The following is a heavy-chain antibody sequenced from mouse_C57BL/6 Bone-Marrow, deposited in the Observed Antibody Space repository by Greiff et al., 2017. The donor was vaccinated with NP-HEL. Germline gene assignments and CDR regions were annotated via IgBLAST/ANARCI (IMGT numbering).Heavy chain of an antibody. D-gene: IGHD2-4*01. V-gene: IGHV5-16*01. Sequence: EVKLVESEGGLVQPGSSIKLSCTTSGFTFSDYYLAWVRQVPETGLYCVANIIYDASSTYYLDSLQRRFIISRANAKNILYLQMRRLKSEDTATYYCAREGGLRRRTYAMDYWGQGTSVTGSS. CDR2: IIYDASST. J-gene: IGHJ4*01. CDR1: GFTFSDYY. CDR3: AREGGLRRRTYAMDY.